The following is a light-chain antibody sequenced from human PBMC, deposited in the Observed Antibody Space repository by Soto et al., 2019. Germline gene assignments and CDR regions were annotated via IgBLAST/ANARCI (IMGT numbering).Light chain of an antibody. CDR2: GVS. CDR3: QQYKDYVYT. V-gene: IGKV1-5*01. CDR1: QTVERW. Sequence: DIQMTQSPSTLSASVGDRVIITCRASQTVERWMAWYQQKPGKAPKLLISGVSTLERGVPSRFSGSGSATEFTRTSSGLQPDDFATYYCQQYKDYVYTFGPGTKVESK. J-gene: IGKJ3*01.